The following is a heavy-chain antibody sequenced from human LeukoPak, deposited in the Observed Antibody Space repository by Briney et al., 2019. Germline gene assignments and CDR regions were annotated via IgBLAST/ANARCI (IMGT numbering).Heavy chain of an antibody. V-gene: IGHV3-30*04. CDR1: GFTFSSYA. D-gene: IGHD2-15*01. CDR3: ARDRLPDY. J-gene: IGHJ4*02. CDR2: ISYDGSNK. Sequence: GGSLRLSCAASGFTFSSYAMHWVRQAPGKGLEWVAVISYDGSNKYYADSVKGRFTISRDNSKNTPYLQMNSLRAEDTAVYYCARDRLPDYWGQGTLVTVSS.